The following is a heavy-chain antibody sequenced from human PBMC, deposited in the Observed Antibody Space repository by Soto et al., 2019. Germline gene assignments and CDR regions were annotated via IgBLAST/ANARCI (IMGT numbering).Heavy chain of an antibody. Sequence: SLRFSCPASGFTFTTSAMSWVRQVPGKGLEWVSAISGNGANTYYADSVKGRLTISRDNSKNTLYLQMNSLRDEDTAAYYCPKRSIYGGPDYWGQGALVTVSS. V-gene: IGHV3-23*01. CDR1: GFTFTTSA. J-gene: IGHJ4*02. CDR2: ISGNGANT. D-gene: IGHD3-16*01. CDR3: PKRSIYGGPDY.